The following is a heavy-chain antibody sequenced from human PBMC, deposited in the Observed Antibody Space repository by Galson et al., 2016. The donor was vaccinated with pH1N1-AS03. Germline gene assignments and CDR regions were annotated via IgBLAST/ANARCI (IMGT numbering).Heavy chain of an antibody. D-gene: IGHD4-11*01. CDR2: IPYDGNNK. CDR1: GFSFSSYG. Sequence: SLRLSCAASGFSFSSYGTHWARQAPGKGLEWVAFIPYDGNNKYYSDSVKGRFTISRDNSKKTVYLQMNSLRAEDTAVYYCAKDHSNFYGMDVWGQGTTVTVSS. V-gene: IGHV3-30*02. CDR3: AKDHSNFYGMDV. J-gene: IGHJ6*02.